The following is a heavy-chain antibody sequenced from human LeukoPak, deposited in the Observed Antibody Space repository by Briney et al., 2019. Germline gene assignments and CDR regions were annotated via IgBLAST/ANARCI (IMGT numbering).Heavy chain of an antibody. J-gene: IGHJ4*02. CDR3: AKETEQWLVAFDY. Sequence: PGGSLRLSCAASGFTFSSYAMSWVRQAPGKGLEWVSATSGSGSSTYYADSVKGRFTISRDNSKNTLYLQMNSLRAEDTAVYYCAKETEQWLVAFDYWGQGTLVTVSS. V-gene: IGHV3-23*01. CDR2: TSGSGSST. CDR1: GFTFSSYA. D-gene: IGHD6-19*01.